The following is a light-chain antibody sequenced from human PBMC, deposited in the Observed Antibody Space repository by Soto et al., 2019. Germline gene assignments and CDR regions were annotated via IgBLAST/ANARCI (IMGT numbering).Light chain of an antibody. Sequence: QSALTQPASVSGSPGQSITISCTGTSSDVGSYNLVSWYQQHPGKAPKLMIYEGSKRPSGVSNRFSGSKAGKMASLTVSGLQAKDEADYYCCSYAGSSTSWVFGGGTQLTVL. CDR2: EGS. J-gene: IGLJ3*02. CDR1: SSDVGSYNL. CDR3: CSYAGSSTSWV. V-gene: IGLV2-23*01.